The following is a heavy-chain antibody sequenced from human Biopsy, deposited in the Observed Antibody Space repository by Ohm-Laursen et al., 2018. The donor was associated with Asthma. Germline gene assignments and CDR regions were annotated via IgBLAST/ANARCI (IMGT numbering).Heavy chain of an antibody. V-gene: IGHV3-30*04. CDR2: ISYDGSSI. J-gene: IGHJ4*02. CDR1: RFTYE. CDR3: AKEGVAGTHIED. D-gene: IGHD6-19*01. Sequence: SLRLSCAASRFTYETHWVRQAPGKGLEWVAVISYDGSSIYYADSVEGRFTISRDNSKNTLSLQMNSLTAEDTAVYYCAKEGVAGTHIEDWGQGTLVTVSS.